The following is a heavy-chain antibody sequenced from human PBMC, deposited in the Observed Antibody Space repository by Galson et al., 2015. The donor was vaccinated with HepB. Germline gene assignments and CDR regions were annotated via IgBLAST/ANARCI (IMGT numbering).Heavy chain of an antibody. CDR1: GYTLTNHY. J-gene: IGHJ5*02. CDR2: INPTSVST. D-gene: IGHD3-3*01. CDR3: ARAGRTDYDFWTGSNSFDP. V-gene: IGHV1-46*03. Sequence: SVKVSCKASGYTLTNHYLHWVRQAPGQGLEWMGIINPTSVSTTYAEKFQGRITMTRDTSTSTMYMELSSLRSEDTAVYYCARAGRTDYDFWTGSNSFDPWGQGTLVTVSP.